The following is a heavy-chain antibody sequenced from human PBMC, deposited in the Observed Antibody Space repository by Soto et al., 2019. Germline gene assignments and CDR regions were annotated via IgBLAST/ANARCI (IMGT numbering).Heavy chain of an antibody. CDR2: IIPIFGTA. J-gene: IGHJ5*02. Sequence: SVKVSCKASGGTFSSYAISWVRQAPGQGLEWMGGIIPIFGTANYAQKFQGRVTITADESTTTAYMELSSLRSEDTAVYYCARPTRFYYDSSGQSAWFDPWGQGTLVTVSS. CDR1: GGTFSSYA. V-gene: IGHV1-69*13. D-gene: IGHD3-22*01. CDR3: ARPTRFYYDSSGQSAWFDP.